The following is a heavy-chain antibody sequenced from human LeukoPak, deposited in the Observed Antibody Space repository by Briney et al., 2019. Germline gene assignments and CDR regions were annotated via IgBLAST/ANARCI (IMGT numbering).Heavy chain of an antibody. CDR3: ARDIPGYSSSWYPKYYFDY. J-gene: IGHJ4*02. Sequence: VKVSCKASGYTFTGYYMHWVRQAPGQGLEWMGWISAYNGNTNYAQKLQGRVTMTTDTSTSTAYMELRCLRSDDTAVYYCARDIPGYSSSWYPKYYFDYWGQGTLVTVSS. CDR2: ISAYNGNT. CDR1: GYTFTGYY. V-gene: IGHV1-18*04. D-gene: IGHD6-13*01.